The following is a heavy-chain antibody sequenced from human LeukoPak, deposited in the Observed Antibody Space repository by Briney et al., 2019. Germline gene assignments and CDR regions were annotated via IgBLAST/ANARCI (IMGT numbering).Heavy chain of an antibody. Sequence: GASVTVSFKASGYTFTSYGISWVRQAPGQGLEWMGWISAYNGNTNYAQKLQGRVTMTTDTSTSTAYMELRSLRSDDTAVYYCARVDATHYDSSGYFLLSRAFDIWGQGTMVTVSS. V-gene: IGHV1-18*01. CDR3: ARVDATHYDSSGYFLLSRAFDI. CDR1: GYTFTSYG. J-gene: IGHJ3*02. D-gene: IGHD3-22*01. CDR2: ISAYNGNT.